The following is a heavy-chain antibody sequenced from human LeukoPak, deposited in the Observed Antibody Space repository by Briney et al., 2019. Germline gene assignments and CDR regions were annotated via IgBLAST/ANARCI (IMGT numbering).Heavy chain of an antibody. J-gene: IGHJ6*02. CDR3: ARGYDSSGYYSLDYYYYGMDV. CDR2: ISAYNGNT. D-gene: IGHD3-22*01. CDR1: GYTFTSYG. V-gene: IGHV1-18*01. Sequence: ASVKVSCKASGYTFTSYGISWVRQAPGQGLEWMGWISAYNGNTNYAQKLQGRVTMTTDTSTSTAYMELRSLRSDDTAVYYCARGYDSSGYYSLDYYYYGMDVWGQGTTVTVSS.